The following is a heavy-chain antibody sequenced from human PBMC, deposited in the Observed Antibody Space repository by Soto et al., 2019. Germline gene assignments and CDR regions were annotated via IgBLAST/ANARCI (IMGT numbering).Heavy chain of an antibody. J-gene: IGHJ6*03. D-gene: IGHD2-2*01. V-gene: IGHV4-31*11. Sequence: QVQLQESGPGLVRPSQTLSLTCAVSGGSLSSGNFYWNWIRQHPGKGLEWIGYIYYSGRTYYNLSLNSRVTISVDTSNYQFSLKLGSVTAADTAVYYCAREVPAAMGGVPYYYMDVWGKGTTVTVSS. CDR3: AREVPAAMGGVPYYYMDV. CDR2: IYYSGRT. CDR1: GGSLSSGNFY.